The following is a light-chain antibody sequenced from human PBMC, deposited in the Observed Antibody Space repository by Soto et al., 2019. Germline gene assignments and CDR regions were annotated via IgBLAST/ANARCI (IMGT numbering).Light chain of an antibody. CDR2: AAS. J-gene: IGKJ5*01. V-gene: IGKV1-39*01. CDR3: QQSYSTPIT. CDR1: QSINSY. Sequence: DIQMTQSPSSLSASVGDRVTITCRASQSINSYLNWYQQKPGKAPKLLIFAASNLQSGVPSRFSGSGSGTDYTLTVNSLQPEDFATYYCQQSYSTPITFGQGTLLEIK.